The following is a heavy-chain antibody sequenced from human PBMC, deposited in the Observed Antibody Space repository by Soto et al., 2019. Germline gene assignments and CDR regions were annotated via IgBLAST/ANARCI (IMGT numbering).Heavy chain of an antibody. D-gene: IGHD3-10*01. CDR2: INPDSGAT. V-gene: IGHV1-2*02. Sequence: ASVKVSCKASGYTFTAYYIHWVRQAPVQGLEWMAWINPDSGATYSAPKFQGRVTVTSDTSISTASMELSSLRSDDTAVYYCARVKYGNLRPPTARFAPWGQGTLVTVSS. CDR3: ARVKYGNLRPPTARFAP. J-gene: IGHJ5*02. CDR1: GYTFTAYY.